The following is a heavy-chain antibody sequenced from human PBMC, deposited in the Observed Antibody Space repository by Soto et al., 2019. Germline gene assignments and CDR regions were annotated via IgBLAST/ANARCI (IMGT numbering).Heavy chain of an antibody. CDR2: IHPNNGAT. CDR3: ARVGRKELSGGPSVSEY. D-gene: IGHD3-16*02. Sequence: ASVKVSCKASGYIFTGYYRVGVRQAPGQGLEWMGWIHPNNGATNYAQKFQGRVTMTRDTSITTAYLELSRLRPDDTALYYCARVGRKELSGGPSVSEYWGQGTLVTVSS. CDR1: GYIFTGYY. J-gene: IGHJ4*02. V-gene: IGHV1-2*02.